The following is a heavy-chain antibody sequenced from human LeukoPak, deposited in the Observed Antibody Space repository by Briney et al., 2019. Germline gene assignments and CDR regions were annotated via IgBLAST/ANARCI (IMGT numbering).Heavy chain of an antibody. Sequence: PGGSLRLSCAASGFTFSSYGMHWVRQAPGKGPEWVAFIRYDGSDKYYADSVKGRFTISRDNSKNTLYLQMNSLRAEDTAVYYCARVSVGRYYFDNWGQGTPVTVS. CDR2: IRYDGSDK. CDR3: ARVSVGRYYFDN. D-gene: IGHD3-3*02. V-gene: IGHV3-30*02. CDR1: GFTFSSYG. J-gene: IGHJ4*02.